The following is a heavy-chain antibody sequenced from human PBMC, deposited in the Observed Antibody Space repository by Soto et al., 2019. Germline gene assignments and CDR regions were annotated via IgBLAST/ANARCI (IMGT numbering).Heavy chain of an antibody. D-gene: IGHD2-2*02. J-gene: IGHJ6*02. CDR1: GYSFTSYW. CDR2: IDPSDSYT. V-gene: IGHV5-10-1*01. CDR3: ARLPGCSSTSCYNEGIYYYYGMDV. Sequence: GDSLKISCKGSGYSFTSYWISWVRQMPGKGLEWMGRIDPSDSYTNYSPSFQGHVTISADKSISTAYLQWSSLKASDTAMYCCARLPGCSSTSCYNEGIYYYYGMDVWGQGTTVTVSS.